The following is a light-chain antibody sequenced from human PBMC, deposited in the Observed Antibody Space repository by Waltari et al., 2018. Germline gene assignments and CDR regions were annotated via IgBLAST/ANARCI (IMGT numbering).Light chain of an antibody. J-gene: IGKJ2*01. CDR2: KVS. CDR1: ESLVHMSHENTY. Sequence: DVVLTQSPLSLPVTLGQPASISCKSSESLVHMSHENTYLNWFQQRPGQSPRHLLYKVSNRESGVPDRISGSGSGTNFTLEISRVEAEDVAIYYCMQGTRWPYTFGQGTKLEIK. CDR3: MQGTRWPYT. V-gene: IGKV2-30*02.